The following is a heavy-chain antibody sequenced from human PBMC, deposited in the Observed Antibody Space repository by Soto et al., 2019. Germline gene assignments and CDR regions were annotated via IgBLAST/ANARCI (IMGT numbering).Heavy chain of an antibody. D-gene: IGHD3-9*01. V-gene: IGHV4-30-2*01. Sequence: SETLSLTCAVSGGSISSGGYSWSWIRQPPGKGLEWIGYIYHSGSTYYNPSLRSRVTISVDRSKNQFSLKLSSVTAADTAVYYCARGQTYYDILTGYTTYYFDYWGQGTLVTVSS. CDR1: GGSISSGGYS. CDR3: ARGQTYYDILTGYTTYYFDY. CDR2: IYHSGST. J-gene: IGHJ4*02.